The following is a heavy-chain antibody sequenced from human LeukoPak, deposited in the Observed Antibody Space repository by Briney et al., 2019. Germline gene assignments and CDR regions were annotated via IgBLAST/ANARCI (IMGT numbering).Heavy chain of an antibody. CDR1: GGSFSSSSYY. V-gene: IGHV4-39*01. CDR2: IYYSGST. D-gene: IGHD3-22*01. J-gene: IGHJ4*02. CDR3: ARHGRRRIGLTMIVVYYFDY. Sequence: NSSETLSLTCTVSGGSFSSSSYYWAWIRQPPGKGLEWIGSIYYSGSTYHNPSLKSRVTISVDTFKNQFSLRLSSVTAADTAVYYCARHGRRRIGLTMIVVYYFDYWGQGTLVTVSS.